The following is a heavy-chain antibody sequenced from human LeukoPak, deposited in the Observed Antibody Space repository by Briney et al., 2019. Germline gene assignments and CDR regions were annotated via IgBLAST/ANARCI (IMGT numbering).Heavy chain of an antibody. D-gene: IGHD3-16*02. CDR2: IYYSGST. J-gene: IGHJ4*02. Sequence: SETLSLTCTVSGGSISSYYWSWIRQPPGKGLEWIGYIYYSGSTNYNPSLKSRVTMSVDTSKNQFSLKLSSVTAADTAVYYCARGTYYDYVWGSYRYTSYFDYWGQGTLVTVSS. CDR1: GGSISSYY. CDR3: ARGTYYDYVWGSYRYTSYFDY. V-gene: IGHV4-59*01.